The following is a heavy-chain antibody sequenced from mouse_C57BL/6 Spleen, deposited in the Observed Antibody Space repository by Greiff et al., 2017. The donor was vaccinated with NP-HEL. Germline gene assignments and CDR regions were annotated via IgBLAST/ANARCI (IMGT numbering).Heavy chain of an antibody. CDR3: VRERRDYYGSIVDY. CDR1: GFTFNTYA. V-gene: IGHV10-3*01. Sequence: EVMLVESGGGLVQPKGSLKLSCAASGFTFNTYAMHWVRQAPGKGLEWVARIRSKSSNYATYYADSVKDRFTISRDDSQSMLYLKMNNLKTEDTAMYYCVRERRDYYGSIVDYWGQGTTLTVSS. CDR2: IRSKSSNYAT. D-gene: IGHD1-1*01. J-gene: IGHJ2*01.